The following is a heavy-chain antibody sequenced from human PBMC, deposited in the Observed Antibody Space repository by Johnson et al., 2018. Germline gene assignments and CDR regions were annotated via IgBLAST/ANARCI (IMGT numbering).Heavy chain of an antibody. V-gene: IGHV3-64*01. CDR1: GFTFSSYA. CDR3: AREEYDDVVGVYRPEGAFGI. J-gene: IGHJ3*02. D-gene: IGHD3-16*02. Sequence: EVQLVESGGGLVQPGGSLSLSCAASGFTFSSYAMHWVRQAPGKGMEYVSAISSNGGSTSYANSVKGRFTISRDHSKNTLYLQMGSLWAEDTAVYYCAREEYDDVVGVYRPEGAFGIWCQGKMVTVSS. CDR2: ISSNGGST.